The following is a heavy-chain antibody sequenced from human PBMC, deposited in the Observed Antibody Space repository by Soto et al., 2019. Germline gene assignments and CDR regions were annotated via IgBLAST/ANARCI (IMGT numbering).Heavy chain of an antibody. J-gene: IGHJ4*02. CDR2: ISSRSSYI. D-gene: IGHD5-12*01. V-gene: IGHV3-21*01. CDR3: ARIRDGYNFDY. Sequence: GESLKISCAASGFTFSSYSMNWVRQAPGKGLEWVSSISSRSSYIYYADSVKGRFTISRDNAKNSLYLQMNSLRAEDMAVYYCARIRDGYNFDYWGQGTLVTVSS. CDR1: GFTFSSYS.